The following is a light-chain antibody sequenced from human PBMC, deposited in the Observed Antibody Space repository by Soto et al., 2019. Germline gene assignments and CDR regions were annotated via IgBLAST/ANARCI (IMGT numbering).Light chain of an antibody. Sequence: VLTQSPATLSLSPGERATLSCRASENVRTFVDWYQQKPGQTPRLLNYGISTGAAGIADRFSGSGSGTDFTLTISRLEPEDFAVYYCAQYGSSPRTFGQGTKVDIK. CDR2: GIS. J-gene: IGKJ1*01. CDR3: AQYGSSPRT. CDR1: ENVRTF. V-gene: IGKV3-20*01.